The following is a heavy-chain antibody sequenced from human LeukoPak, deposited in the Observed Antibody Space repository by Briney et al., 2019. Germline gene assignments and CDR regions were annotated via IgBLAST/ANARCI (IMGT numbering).Heavy chain of an antibody. Sequence: PGGSLRLSCAASGFTFSSYAMSWVRQAPGKGLEWVSAISGSGGSTYYANSVKGRFTISRDNSKNTLYLQMNSLRAEDTAVYYCAKDPMIVGWFDPWGQGTLVTVSS. CDR1: GFTFSSYA. CDR3: AKDPMIVGWFDP. V-gene: IGHV3-23*01. CDR2: ISGSGGST. D-gene: IGHD3-22*01. J-gene: IGHJ5*02.